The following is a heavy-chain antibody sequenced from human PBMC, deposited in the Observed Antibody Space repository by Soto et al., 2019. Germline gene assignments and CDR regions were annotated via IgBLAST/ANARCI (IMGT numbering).Heavy chain of an antibody. D-gene: IGHD6-19*01. CDR1: GGSISSYY. CDR2: IYYSGST. Sequence: SETLSLTCTVSGGSISSYYWSWIRQPPGKGLEWIGYIYYSGSTNYNPSLKSRVTISVDTSKNQFSLKLSSVTAADTAVYYCARDGPREAVAGSDYFDYWGQGTLVTVSS. CDR3: ARDGPREAVAGSDYFDY. J-gene: IGHJ4*02. V-gene: IGHV4-59*01.